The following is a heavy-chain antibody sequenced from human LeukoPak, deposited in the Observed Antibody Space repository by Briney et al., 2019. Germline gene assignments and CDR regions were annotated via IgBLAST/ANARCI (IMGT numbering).Heavy chain of an antibody. J-gene: IGHJ4*02. V-gene: IGHV3-23*01. D-gene: IGHD2-21*01. CDR2: ISGSGGST. CDR1: GFTFSSYA. CDR3: AADIVVVNASQYY. Sequence: GGSLRLSCAASGFTFSSYAMSWVRQAPGKGLEWVSAISGSGGSTYYADSVKGRFTISRDNSKNTLYLQMNSLRAEDTAVYYCAADIVVVNASQYYWGQGTLVTVSS.